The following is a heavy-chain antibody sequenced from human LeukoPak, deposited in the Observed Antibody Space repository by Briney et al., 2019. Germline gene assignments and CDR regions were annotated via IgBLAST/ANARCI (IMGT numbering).Heavy chain of an antibody. J-gene: IGHJ1*01. D-gene: IGHD6-19*01. Sequence: SETLSLTCAVSGGSIRNSSFYWGWIRQPPGKGLEWIASIYSTGTTYYNPSLKSRVTISVDTSKNQFSLKLSSVTAADTAVYYCARAHTGYSSGWYEVEYFQHWGQGTLVTVSS. CDR2: IYSTGTT. CDR1: GGSIRNSSFY. V-gene: IGHV4-39*07. CDR3: ARAHTGYSSGWYEVEYFQH.